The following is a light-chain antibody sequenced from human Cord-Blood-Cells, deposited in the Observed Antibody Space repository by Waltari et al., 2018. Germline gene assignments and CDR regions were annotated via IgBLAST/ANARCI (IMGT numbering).Light chain of an antibody. Sequence: DIVMTQSPLSLPVTPGEPASISCRSSQSLLHSNGYNYLDGYLQEPGQSPQVLIYLGTNRGSGVPGRFSGSGAGADFTLHISRVGAGSVGVYYCMQALQTPVTFGQGTRLEIK. CDR1: QSLLHSNGYNY. V-gene: IGKV2-28*01. J-gene: IGKJ5*01. CDR3: MQALQTPVT. CDR2: LGT.